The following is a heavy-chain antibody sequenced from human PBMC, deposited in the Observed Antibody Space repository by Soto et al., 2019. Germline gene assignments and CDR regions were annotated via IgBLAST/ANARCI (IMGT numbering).Heavy chain of an antibody. CDR1: GFTFSSYA. CDR3: ANGPPMTVVVTTTDY. D-gene: IGHD3-22*01. CDR2: ISGSGGST. Sequence: EVQLLESGGGLVQPGGSLRLSCAASGFTFSSYAMSWVRQAPGKGLEWVSAISGSGGSTYYADSVKGRFTISRDNSKNTLYLQMDRLRADDTAVYYCANGPPMTVVVTTTDYWGQGTLVTVSS. J-gene: IGHJ4*02. V-gene: IGHV3-23*01.